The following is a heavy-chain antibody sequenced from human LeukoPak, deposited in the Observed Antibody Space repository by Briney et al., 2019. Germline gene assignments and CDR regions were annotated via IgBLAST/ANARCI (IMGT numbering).Heavy chain of an antibody. CDR2: ISRHDDYI. V-gene: IGHV3-21*01. CDR3: ARDLSFGAPVAFDI. D-gene: IGHD3-10*01. CDR1: GFNFDLYA. J-gene: IGHJ3*02. Sequence: GGSLRLSCVASGFNFDLYAMSWVRQAPGKGLEWLSAISRHDDYIYYAASVRGRFTISRDNARNSLFLQMNSLRVDDTAVNFCARDLSFGAPVAFDIWGQGTMVTVAS.